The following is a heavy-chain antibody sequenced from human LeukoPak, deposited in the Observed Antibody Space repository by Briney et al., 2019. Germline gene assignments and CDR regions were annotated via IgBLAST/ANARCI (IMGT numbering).Heavy chain of an antibody. Sequence: GGSLRLSCAASGFTFSSHWMTWVRQAPGKGLEWVAVIWYDGSNKYYADSVKGRFTISRDNSKNTLYLQMNSLRAEDTAVYYCARDNEGVDYWGQGTLVTVSS. J-gene: IGHJ4*02. CDR3: ARDNEGVDY. D-gene: IGHD1-1*01. V-gene: IGHV3-33*08. CDR1: GFTFSSHW. CDR2: IWYDGSNK.